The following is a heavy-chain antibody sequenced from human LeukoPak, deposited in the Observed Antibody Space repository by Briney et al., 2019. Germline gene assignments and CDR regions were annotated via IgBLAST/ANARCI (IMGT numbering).Heavy chain of an antibody. Sequence: ASVKVSCKASGYTFTSYAMHWVRQAPGQRLEWMGWINAGNGNTKYSQKFQGRVTITRDASASTAYMELSSLRSEDTAVYYCARVRRSIAVAGILNYFDYWGQGTLVTVSS. V-gene: IGHV1-3*01. J-gene: IGHJ4*02. CDR2: INAGNGNT. CDR3: ARVRRSIAVAGILNYFDY. D-gene: IGHD6-19*01. CDR1: GYTFTSYA.